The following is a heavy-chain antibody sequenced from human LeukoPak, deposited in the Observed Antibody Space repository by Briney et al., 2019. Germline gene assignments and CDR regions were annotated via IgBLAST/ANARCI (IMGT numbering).Heavy chain of an antibody. CDR1: GYTFTGYY. Sequence: ASVKVSCKASGYTFTGYYIHWGRQAPGQGPEWMGCIHPRDSSTTYAQKFQGRVTLTSDASINTAFLELTRLTSDDTAIYYCARDLRDWNLWAQGTLVTVSS. V-gene: IGHV1-2*02. CDR3: ARDLRDWNL. J-gene: IGHJ4*02. CDR2: IHPRDSST. D-gene: IGHD1-7*01.